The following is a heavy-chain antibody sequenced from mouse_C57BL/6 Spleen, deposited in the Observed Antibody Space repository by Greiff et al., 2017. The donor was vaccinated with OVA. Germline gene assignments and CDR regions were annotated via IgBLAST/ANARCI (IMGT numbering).Heavy chain of an antibody. J-gene: IGHJ1*03. CDR2: IWRGGST. D-gene: IGHD2-1*01. CDR3: AKKRYGNFDWYFDV. Sequence: QVQLQQSGPGLVQPSQSLSITCTVSGFSLTSYGVHWVRQSPGKGLEWLGVIWRGGSTDYNAAFMSRLSITKDNSKSQVFFKMNSLQADDTAIYYCAKKRYGNFDWYFDVWGTGTTVTVSS. CDR1: GFSLTSYG. V-gene: IGHV2-5*01.